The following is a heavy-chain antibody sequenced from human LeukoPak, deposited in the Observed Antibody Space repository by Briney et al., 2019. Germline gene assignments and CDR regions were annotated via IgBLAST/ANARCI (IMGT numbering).Heavy chain of an antibody. Sequence: GGSLRLSCAASGFTFSSYAMSWVRQAPGKGLEWVSAISGSGGSTYYADSAKGRFTISRDNSKNTLYLQMNSLRAEDTAVYYCAKDLRNWNYRGIDAFDIWGQGTMATVSS. D-gene: IGHD1-7*01. CDR2: ISGSGGST. CDR1: GFTFSSYA. J-gene: IGHJ3*02. V-gene: IGHV3-23*01. CDR3: AKDLRNWNYRGIDAFDI.